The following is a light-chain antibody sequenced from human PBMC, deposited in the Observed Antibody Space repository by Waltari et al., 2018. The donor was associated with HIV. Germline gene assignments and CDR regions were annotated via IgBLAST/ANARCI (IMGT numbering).Light chain of an antibody. V-gene: IGLV3-21*02. Sequence: SYVLTQPPSVSVAPGQTARITCGGNNIGSKSVHWYQQKPGQAPVLVVYDDSDRPPGFPGRVSGSNSGNTATLTISRVEAGDEADYYCQVWDSSSDHPVFGGGTKLTVL. CDR2: DDS. CDR1: NIGSKS. CDR3: QVWDSSSDHPV. J-gene: IGLJ2*01.